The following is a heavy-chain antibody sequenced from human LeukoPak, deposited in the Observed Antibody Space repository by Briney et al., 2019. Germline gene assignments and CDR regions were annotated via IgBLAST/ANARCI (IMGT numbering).Heavy chain of an antibody. CDR1: GYTFTSYG. CDR2: ISAYNGNT. Sequence: ASVKVSCKASGYTFTSYGISWVRQAPGQGLEWMGWISAYNGNTNYAQKLQGRVTMTRDTSTSTVYMELSSLRSEDTAVYYCAREYSSSSGVFVYWGQGTLVTVSS. CDR3: AREYSSSSGVFVY. J-gene: IGHJ4*02. D-gene: IGHD6-6*01. V-gene: IGHV1-18*01.